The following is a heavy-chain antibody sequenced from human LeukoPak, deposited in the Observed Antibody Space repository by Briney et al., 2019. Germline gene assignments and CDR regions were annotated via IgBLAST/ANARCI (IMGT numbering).Heavy chain of an antibody. V-gene: IGHV4-4*07. J-gene: IGHJ4*02. CDR2: IYASGST. CDR1: GGSISSYY. Sequence: SETLSLICTVSGGSISSYYWSWIRQPAGKGLEWIGRIYASGSTYNIPSLKSRVTMSVDTSKNQFSLRLTTVTAADTAVYYCARDSNLEYSSSRGLGRWGQGTLVTVSS. D-gene: IGHD6-6*01. CDR3: ARDSNLEYSSSRGLGR.